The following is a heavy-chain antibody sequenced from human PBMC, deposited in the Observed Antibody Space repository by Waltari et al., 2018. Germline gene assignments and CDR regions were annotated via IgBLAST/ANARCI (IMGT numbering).Heavy chain of an antibody. CDR2: VKSDGTIT. CDR3: VRAFGDYVSPVFDF. V-gene: IGHV3-74*01. CDR1: GFTFTNRW. J-gene: IGHJ4*02. D-gene: IGHD3-16*01. Sequence: VQLVESGGGLAQPGGSLRLSCTASGFTFTNRWMNWVRQGPGKGLMWVSRVKSDGTITNYADSVRGRFTMSRDNAKNTVYLQMNSLRVDDTAVYFCVRAFGDYVSPVFDFWGQGVTVSVSS.